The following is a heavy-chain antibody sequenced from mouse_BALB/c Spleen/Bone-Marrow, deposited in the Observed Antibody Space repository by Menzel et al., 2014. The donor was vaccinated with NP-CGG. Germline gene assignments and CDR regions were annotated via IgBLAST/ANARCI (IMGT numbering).Heavy chain of an antibody. D-gene: IGHD2-4*01. CDR2: ISSGGHDT. J-gene: IGHJ2*01. Sequence: EVQRVESGGGSVKPGGSLKLSCAASGFSFSSYSMSWVRQTPEKRLEWVATISSGGHDTYYPDSVKGRFTISRDNAKNTLYLQMSSLKSEDTAMYYCSKDGGYDYSYYFDYWGQGTTLTVSS. V-gene: IGHV5-6-4*01. CDR3: SKDGGYDYSYYFDY. CDR1: GFSFSSYS.